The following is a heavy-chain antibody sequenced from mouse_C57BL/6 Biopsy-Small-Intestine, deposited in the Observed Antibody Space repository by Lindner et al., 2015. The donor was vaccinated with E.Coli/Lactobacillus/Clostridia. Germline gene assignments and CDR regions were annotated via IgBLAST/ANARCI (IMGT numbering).Heavy chain of an antibody. CDR1: GYTFIGYY. Sequence: SVKVSCKASGYTFIGYYIHWVRQAPGQGLEWMGWINPNSGDTHYVQMFQGRVTMTRDTSISTAYMELTGLRSGDTAAYYCAAPGLPYCSGSSCYKRPDDDYWGQGTLVTVSS. J-gene: IGHJ4*01. D-gene: IGHD2-12*01. CDR3: AAPGLPYCSGSSCYKRPDDDY. V-gene: IGHV1-74*01. CDR2: INPNSGDT.